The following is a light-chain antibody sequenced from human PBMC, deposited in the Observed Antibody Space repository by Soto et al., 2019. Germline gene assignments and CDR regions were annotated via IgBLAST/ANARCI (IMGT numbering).Light chain of an antibody. CDR3: QQYHIYSGT. Sequence: DIQMTQSPSTLSASIGDRVTITCRASESIRTWLAWYQHKPGKAPKFLIYDASSLASGVPSRFSGSGSGTEFTLTINSLQPDDFATYYCQQYHIYSGTFGQGTKVDIK. CDR2: DAS. CDR1: ESIRTW. V-gene: IGKV1-5*01. J-gene: IGKJ1*01.